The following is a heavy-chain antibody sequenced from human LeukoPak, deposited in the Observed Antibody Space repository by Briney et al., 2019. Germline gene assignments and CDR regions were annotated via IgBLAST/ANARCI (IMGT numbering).Heavy chain of an antibody. V-gene: IGHV3-21*01. CDR1: GFTFSSYS. CDR3: ARDPRAYYYGSGSYEPSDY. J-gene: IGHJ4*02. Sequence: GGSLRLSCAASGFTFSSYSMNWVRQAPGKGLEWVSSISSSSSYIYYADSVKGRFTISRDNAKNSLYPQMNSLRAEDTAVYYCARDPRAYYYGSGSYEPSDYWGQGTLVTVSS. CDR2: ISSSSSYI. D-gene: IGHD3-10*01.